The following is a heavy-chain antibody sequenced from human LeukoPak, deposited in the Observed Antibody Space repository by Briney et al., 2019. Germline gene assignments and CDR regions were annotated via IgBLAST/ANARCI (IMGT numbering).Heavy chain of an antibody. CDR2: IRGKCGNA. D-gene: IGHD3-22*01. V-gene: IGHV3-23*01. J-gene: IGHJ4*02. CDR1: GFNLYRLA. Sequence: GSLRLLWASFGFNLYRLAHNLVRQGSREGVEGGLAIRGKCGNANYADSVKGRFTVSRDNSKNTLYLQMISLRAEDTALYYCAKDGAKDDRTGSLGHYFDYWGQGILVIVSS. CDR3: AKDGAKDDRTGSLGHYFDY.